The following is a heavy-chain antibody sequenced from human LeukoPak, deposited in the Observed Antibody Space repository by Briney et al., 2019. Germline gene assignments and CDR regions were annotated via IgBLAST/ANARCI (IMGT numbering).Heavy chain of an antibody. Sequence: SETLSLTCAVYGGSFSGYYWSWIRQPPGKGLEWIGEINHSGSTNYNPSLKSRVTISVDTSKNQFSLKLSSVTAADTAVYYCARNGNFDYWGQGTLVTVSS. V-gene: IGHV4-34*01. CDR1: GGSFSGYY. CDR2: INHSGST. J-gene: IGHJ4*02. CDR3: ARNGNFDY. D-gene: IGHD1-14*01.